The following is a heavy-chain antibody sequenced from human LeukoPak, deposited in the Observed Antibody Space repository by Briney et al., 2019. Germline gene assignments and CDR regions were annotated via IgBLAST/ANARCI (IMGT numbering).Heavy chain of an antibody. CDR2: IIPIFGTA. V-gene: IGHV1-69*13. Sequence: SVKVSCKASGGTFSSYAISWVRQAPGQGLEWMGGIIPIFGTANYAQKFQGRVTITADESTSTAYMELSSLRSEDTAVYYCARALDVVAASTSFDYWGQGTLVTVSS. CDR3: ARALDVVAASTSFDY. CDR1: GGTFSSYA. J-gene: IGHJ4*02. D-gene: IGHD2-15*01.